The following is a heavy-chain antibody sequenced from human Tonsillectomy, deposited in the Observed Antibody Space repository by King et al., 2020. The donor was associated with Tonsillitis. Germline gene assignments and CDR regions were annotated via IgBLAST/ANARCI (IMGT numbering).Heavy chain of an antibody. CDR3: ARGLGYCSSTSCPAAY. V-gene: IGHV4-34*01. CDR1: GGSFSGYY. D-gene: IGHD2-2*01. J-gene: IGHJ4*02. Sequence: VQLQQWGAGLLKPSETLSLTCAVYGGSFSGYYWSWIRQPPGKGLEWIGEVNHSGYTNYNPSLKSRVTISVDTSKNQFSLNLSSVTAADTAVYYCARGLGYCSSTSCPAAYWGQGTLVTVSS. CDR2: VNHSGYT.